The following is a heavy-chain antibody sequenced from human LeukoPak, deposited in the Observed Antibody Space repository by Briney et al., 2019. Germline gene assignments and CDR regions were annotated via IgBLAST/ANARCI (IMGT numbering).Heavy chain of an antibody. Sequence: PGGSLRLSCAASGFTFSSYAMHWVRQAPGKGLEYVSAISSNGGSTYYANSVKGRFTISRDNSKNTLYLQMGSLRAEDMAVYYCARGRIAVAGQDTSNWFDPWGQGTLVTVSS. J-gene: IGHJ5*02. D-gene: IGHD6-19*01. CDR3: ARGRIAVAGQDTSNWFDP. V-gene: IGHV3-64*01. CDR2: ISSNGGST. CDR1: GFTFSSYA.